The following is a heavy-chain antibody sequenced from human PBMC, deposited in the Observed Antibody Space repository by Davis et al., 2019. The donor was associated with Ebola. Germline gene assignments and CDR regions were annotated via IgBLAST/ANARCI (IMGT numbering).Heavy chain of an antibody. CDR3: ARIIGAYSWFDP. Sequence: SGPTLVNPTQTLTLTCTFSGFSLSTSGMCVSWIRQPPGKALEWLARIDWDDDKYYSTSLKTRLTISKDTSKNQVVLTMTNMDPVDTATYYCARIIGAYSWFDPWGQGTLVTVSS. CDR2: IDWDDDK. J-gene: IGHJ5*02. V-gene: IGHV2-70*11. CDR1: GFSLSTSGMC. D-gene: IGHD3-10*01.